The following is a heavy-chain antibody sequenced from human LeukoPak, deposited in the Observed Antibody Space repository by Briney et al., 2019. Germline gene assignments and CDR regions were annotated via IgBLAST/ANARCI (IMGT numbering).Heavy chain of an antibody. Sequence: SETLSLTCAVYGGSFTGYYWSWIRQPPGKRLEWIGHIYYSGSTNYNPSLKSRVTISVDTSKNQFSLKLSSVTAADTAVYYCASRSSIWSGYQDTLYYFDSWGQGTLVTVSS. D-gene: IGHD3-3*01. V-gene: IGHV4-59*01. CDR2: IYYSGST. CDR1: GGSFTGYY. CDR3: ASRSSIWSGYQDTLYYFDS. J-gene: IGHJ4*02.